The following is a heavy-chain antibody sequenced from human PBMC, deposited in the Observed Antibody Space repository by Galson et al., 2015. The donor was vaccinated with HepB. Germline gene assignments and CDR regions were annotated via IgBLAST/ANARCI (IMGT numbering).Heavy chain of an antibody. Sequence: SLRLSCAASGFTFSSYGMHWVRQAPGKGLEWVAVIWYDGSNKYYADSVKGRFTISRDNSKNTLYLQMNSLRAEDTAVYYCAKGVAARPYYFYGMDVWGQGTTVTVSS. CDR3: AKGVAARPYYFYGMDV. CDR2: IWYDGSNK. D-gene: IGHD6-6*01. CDR1: GFTFSSYG. V-gene: IGHV3-33*06. J-gene: IGHJ6*02.